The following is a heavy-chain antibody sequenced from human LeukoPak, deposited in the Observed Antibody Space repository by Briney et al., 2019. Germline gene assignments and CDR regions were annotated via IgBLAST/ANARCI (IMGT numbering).Heavy chain of an antibody. CDR1: GFTFSTYN. CDR2: ISGSGLNA. J-gene: IGHJ4*02. CDR3: AKDQPGYSYGYASERGFDY. D-gene: IGHD5-18*01. Sequence: PGGSLRLSCAGSGFTFSTYNMNWVRQAPGKGLEWLSIISGSGLNAYYAVSVKGRFTISRDNSKSTLFLQMNSLRAEDTAVYYCAKDQPGYSYGYASERGFDYWGQGTLVTVSS. V-gene: IGHV3-23*01.